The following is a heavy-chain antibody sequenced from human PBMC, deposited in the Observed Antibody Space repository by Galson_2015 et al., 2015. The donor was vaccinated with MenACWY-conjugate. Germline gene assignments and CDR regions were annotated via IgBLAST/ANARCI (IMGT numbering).Heavy chain of an antibody. D-gene: IGHD3-22*01. V-gene: IGHV1-3*01. CDR1: GYTFTSYA. CDR2: INAGNGNT. CDR3: ARGALYYDKSYYFDY. Sequence: SVKVSCKASGYTFTSYAMHWVRQAPGQRLEWMGWINAGNGNTKYSQKFRGRVTITRDTSASTAYMELSSLRSEDTAVYYCARGALYYDKSYYFDYWGQGTLVTVSS. J-gene: IGHJ4*02.